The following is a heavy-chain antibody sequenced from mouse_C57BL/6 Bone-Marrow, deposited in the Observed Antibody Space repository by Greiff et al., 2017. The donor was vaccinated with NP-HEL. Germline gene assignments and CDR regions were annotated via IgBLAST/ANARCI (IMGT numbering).Heavy chain of an antibody. Sequence: EVMLVESEGGLVQPGSSMKLSCTASGFTFSDYYMAWVRQVPEKGLEWVANINYDGSSTYYLDSLKSRFIISRDNAKNILYLQMSSLKSEDTATYYCARDAGYYIYWYFDVWGTGTTVTVSS. V-gene: IGHV5-16*01. CDR2: INYDGSST. CDR3: ARDAGYYIYWYFDV. CDR1: GFTFSDYY. J-gene: IGHJ1*03. D-gene: IGHD2-3*01.